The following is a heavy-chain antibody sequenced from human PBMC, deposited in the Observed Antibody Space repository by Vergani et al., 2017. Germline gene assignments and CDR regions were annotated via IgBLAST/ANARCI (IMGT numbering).Heavy chain of an antibody. D-gene: IGHD3-9*01. J-gene: IGHJ4*02. V-gene: IGHV3-23*01. Sequence: EVQLLESGGGLVQPGGSLRLSCAASGFTFSSYAMSWVRQAPGKGLEWVSAISGSGGSTYYAASVKGRFTISRDNSKNTRYLQMNSLRAEDTAVHYCAKDRETDYDILTGPDYWGEGTLVTVSS. CDR2: ISGSGGST. CDR1: GFTFSSYA. CDR3: AKDRETDYDILTGPDY.